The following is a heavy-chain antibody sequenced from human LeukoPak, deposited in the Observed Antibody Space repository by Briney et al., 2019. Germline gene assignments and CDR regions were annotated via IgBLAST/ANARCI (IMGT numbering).Heavy chain of an antibody. CDR3: AKDLDSYGYNYYYMDV. CDR2: ISSGGTT. Sequence: GGSLRLSCAASGFSVSINYMSWVRQAPGKGLEWVSVISSGGTTYYADSVKGRFTISRDNSKNTLSLQMNSLRAEDTAVYYCAKDLDSYGYNYYYMDVWGKGTTVTVSS. J-gene: IGHJ6*03. D-gene: IGHD5-18*01. V-gene: IGHV3-66*01. CDR1: GFSVSINY.